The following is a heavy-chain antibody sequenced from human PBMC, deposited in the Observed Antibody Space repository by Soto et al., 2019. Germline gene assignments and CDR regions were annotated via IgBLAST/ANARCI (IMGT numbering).Heavy chain of an antibody. CDR1: GGSITSSY. D-gene: IGHD3-9*01. Sequence: QVQLQESGPGLVKPSETLSLTCTVSGGSITSSYWSWIRQPPGMGLEWIGCIYYSGRTTYNPTLKSRVTISADTSKNQFSLNLSSVTAADTAVYFCARGLRYFDWWGQGTLVTVSS. CDR2: IYYSGRT. V-gene: IGHV4-59*01. J-gene: IGHJ4*02. CDR3: ARGLRYFDW.